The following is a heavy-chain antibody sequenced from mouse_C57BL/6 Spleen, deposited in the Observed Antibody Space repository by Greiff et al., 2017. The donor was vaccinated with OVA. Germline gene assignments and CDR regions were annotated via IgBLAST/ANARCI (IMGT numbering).Heavy chain of an antibody. D-gene: IGHD3-3*01. V-gene: IGHV5-16*01. CDR3: AREIRRAEVYAMDY. CDR1: GFTFSDYY. CDR2: INYDGSST. Sequence: EVQRVESEGGLVQPGSSMKLSCTASGFTFSDYYMAWVRQVPEKGLEWVANINYDGSSTYYLDSLKSRFIISRDNAKNILYLQMSSLKSEDTATYYCAREIRRAEVYAMDYWGQGTSVTVSS. J-gene: IGHJ4*01.